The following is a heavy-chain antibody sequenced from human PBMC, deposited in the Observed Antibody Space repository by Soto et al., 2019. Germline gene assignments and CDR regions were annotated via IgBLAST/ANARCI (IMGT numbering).Heavy chain of an antibody. Sequence: GGSLRLSCAASGFTFSSYSIHWVRQAPGKGLEWVSAITRNSDIYYADSVKGRFTISRDNAQNSVSLQMNSLRAEDTAVYYCAREETASPLAYGLDVWGQGTTVTVSS. J-gene: IGHJ6*02. CDR1: GFTFSSYS. CDR3: AREETASPLAYGLDV. V-gene: IGHV3-21*01. CDR2: ITRNSDI. D-gene: IGHD2-21*02.